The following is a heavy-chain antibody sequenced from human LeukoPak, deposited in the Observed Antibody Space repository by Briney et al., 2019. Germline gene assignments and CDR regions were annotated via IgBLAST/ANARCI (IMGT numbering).Heavy chain of an antibody. Sequence: GGSLRLSCAASGFTFSDYYMSWIRQAPGKGLEWVVYISSSSSYTKYADSVKGRFTISRDNAKNSLYLQMNSLRAEDTALYYCARKRPNYFDYWGQGTLVTVSS. J-gene: IGHJ4*02. CDR1: GFTFSDYY. V-gene: IGHV3-11*06. CDR2: ISSSSSYT. CDR3: ARKRPNYFDY.